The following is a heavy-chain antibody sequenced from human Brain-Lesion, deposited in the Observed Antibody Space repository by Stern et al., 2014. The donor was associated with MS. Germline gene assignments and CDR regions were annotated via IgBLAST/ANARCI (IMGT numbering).Heavy chain of an antibody. CDR3: ATLSPGAGGNYYRHFDY. CDR2: FDPADGET. CDR1: GYTLTDLS. V-gene: IGHV1-24*01. J-gene: IGHJ4*02. Sequence: VQLVQSGAEVKKPGASVTVSCKVSGYTLTDLSMHWVRQAPRKGLEWMGGFDPADGETIYAQKFQGRVTMTEDTSTDTAYMELSSLRSEDTAVYYCATLSPGAGGNYYRHFDYWGQGTLVTVSS. D-gene: IGHD1-26*01.